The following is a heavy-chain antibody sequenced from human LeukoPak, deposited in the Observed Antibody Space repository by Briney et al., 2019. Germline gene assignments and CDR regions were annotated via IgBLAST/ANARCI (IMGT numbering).Heavy chain of an antibody. CDR3: ARTHDSSGYYDY. CDR2: IYSGGST. CDR1: GFTVSSNY. D-gene: IGHD3-22*01. V-gene: IGHV3-53*01. J-gene: IGHJ4*02. Sequence: GGSLRLSCAASGFTVSSNYMSWVRQAPGKGLEWVSVIYSGGSTYYADSVKGRFTISRDNSKNTLYLQMNSLRAEDTAVYYCARTHDSSGYYDYWGQGALVTVSS.